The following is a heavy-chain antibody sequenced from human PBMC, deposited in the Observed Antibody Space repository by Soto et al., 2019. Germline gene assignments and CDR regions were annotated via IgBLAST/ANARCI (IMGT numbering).Heavy chain of an antibody. CDR2: ISSTTNYI. J-gene: IGHJ4*02. Sequence: GGSLRLSCAASGFTFTRYSMNWVRQAPGKGLEWVSSISSTTNYIYYGDSMKGRFTISRDNAKNPLYLEMNSLRADATAVDYCGRESEELTSNFDYWGQGTLVTVSS. CDR3: GRESEELTSNFDY. D-gene: IGHD1-26*01. CDR1: GFTFTRYS. V-gene: IGHV3-21*06.